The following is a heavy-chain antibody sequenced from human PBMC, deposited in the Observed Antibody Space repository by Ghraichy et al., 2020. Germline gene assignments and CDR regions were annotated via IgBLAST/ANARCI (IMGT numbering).Heavy chain of an antibody. CDR2: ISHSGST. Sequence: SETLSLTCAVYGGSFSGYYWSWIRQPPGKGLEWIGEISHSGSTNYNPSLKSRVTISVDTSKNQFSLKLYSVTAADTAVYYCARGWVYDILTGYFSHYGMDVWGQGTTVTVSS. J-gene: IGHJ6*02. CDR3: ARGWVYDILTGYFSHYGMDV. D-gene: IGHD3-9*01. V-gene: IGHV4-34*01. CDR1: GGSFSGYY.